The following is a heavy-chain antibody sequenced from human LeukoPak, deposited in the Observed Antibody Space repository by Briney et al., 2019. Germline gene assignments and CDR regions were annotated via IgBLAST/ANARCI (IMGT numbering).Heavy chain of an antibody. J-gene: IGHJ4*02. CDR3: AKSGRVVIIHRAYFDY. V-gene: IGHV3-30*18. Sequence: GGSLRLSCAASGFTFSSYGMHWVRQAPGKGLEWVAVISYDGSNKYYADSVKGRFTMSRDNSKSTLYLRMNSQRAEETAVYYCAKSGRVVIIHRAYFDYWGQGTLVTVSS. CDR1: GFTFSSYG. CDR2: ISYDGSNK. D-gene: IGHD3-10*01.